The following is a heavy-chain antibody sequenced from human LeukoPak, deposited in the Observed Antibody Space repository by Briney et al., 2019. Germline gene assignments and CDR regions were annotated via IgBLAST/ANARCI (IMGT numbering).Heavy chain of an antibody. J-gene: IGHJ5*02. CDR2: IYYSGST. D-gene: IGHD2-15*01. V-gene: IGHV4-39*07. CDR3: ATTGYCSGGSCYTNWFDP. CDR1: GGSISSSSYY. Sequence: SETLSLTCTVSGGSISSSSYYWGWIRQPPGKGLEWIGSIYYSGSTYCNPSLKSRVTISVDTSKNQFSLKLSSVTAADTAVYYCATTGYCSGGSCYTNWFDPWGQGTLVTVSS.